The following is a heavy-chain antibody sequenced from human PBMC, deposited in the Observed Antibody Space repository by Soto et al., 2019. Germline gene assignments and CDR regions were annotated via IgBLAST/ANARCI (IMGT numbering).Heavy chain of an antibody. V-gene: IGHV4-59*03. CDR2: VYFSGST. D-gene: IGHD3-9*01. J-gene: IGHJ4*02. CDR3: AAYDSEGYFDY. CDR1: GDSITNFH. Sequence: SETLSLTCSVFGDSITNFHWSWIRQPPGKGLEWIGYVYFSGSTKYNPSLKSRVIMSIDTSKDEFSLKLTSVTAADSAAYFCAAYDSEGYFDYWGQGALVTVSS.